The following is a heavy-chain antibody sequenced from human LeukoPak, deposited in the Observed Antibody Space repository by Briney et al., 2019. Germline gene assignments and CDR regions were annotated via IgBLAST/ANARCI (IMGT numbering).Heavy chain of an antibody. V-gene: IGHV1-18*01. J-gene: IGHJ5*02. CDR3: ARNVAGFGDLPNWFDP. CDR2: ISAYNGNT. Sequence: GASVKVSCKASGYTFTSYGISWVRQAPGQGLEWMGWISAYNGNTNYAQKLQGRVTMTTDTSTSTAYMELRSLRSDDTAVYCCARNVAGFGDLPNWFDPWGQGTLVTVSS. CDR1: GYTFTSYG. D-gene: IGHD3-10*01.